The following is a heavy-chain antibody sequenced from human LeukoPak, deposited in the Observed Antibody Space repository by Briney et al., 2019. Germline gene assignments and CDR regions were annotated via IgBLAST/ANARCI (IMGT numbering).Heavy chain of an antibody. CDR3: AKDAQQLVRYYYYGMDV. CDR2: ISYDGSNK. J-gene: IGHJ6*02. Sequence: GGSLRLSCAASGFTFSSYGIHWVRQAPGKGLEWGAVISYDGSNKYYADSVKGRFTISRDNSKNTQYLQMNSLRAEDTAVYYCAKDAQQLVRYYYYGMDVWGQGATVTVSS. D-gene: IGHD6-13*01. V-gene: IGHV3-30*18. CDR1: GFTFSSYG.